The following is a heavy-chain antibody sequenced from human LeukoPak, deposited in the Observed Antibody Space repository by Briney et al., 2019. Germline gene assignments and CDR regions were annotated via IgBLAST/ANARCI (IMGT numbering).Heavy chain of an antibody. V-gene: IGHV1-69*04. CDR2: IIPILGIA. J-gene: IGHJ4*02. D-gene: IGHD1-26*01. CDR3: ARVQGRSGSYLDY. Sequence: SVKVSCKASGGTFSSYAISWVRQAPGQGLEWMGRIIPILGIANYAQKFQGRVTITADKSTSTAYMELSSLRSEDTAVYYCARVQGRSGSYLDYWGQGTLVTVSS. CDR1: GGTFSSYA.